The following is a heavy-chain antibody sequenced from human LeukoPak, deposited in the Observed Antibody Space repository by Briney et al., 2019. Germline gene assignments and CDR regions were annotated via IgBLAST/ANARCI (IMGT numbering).Heavy chain of an antibody. CDR3: AEHPSMPRGPGY. V-gene: IGHV3-23*01. J-gene: IGHJ4*02. D-gene: IGHD3-10*01. Sequence: GGSLRLSCAASGFTFSSYAMSWVRQAPGKGLEWVSVISGSGGDTYYADSVKGRFTISRDNSKNTLYLQMNSLRAEDTAIYYCAEHPSMPRGPGYWGQGTLVTVSS. CDR2: ISGSGGDT. CDR1: GFTFSSYA.